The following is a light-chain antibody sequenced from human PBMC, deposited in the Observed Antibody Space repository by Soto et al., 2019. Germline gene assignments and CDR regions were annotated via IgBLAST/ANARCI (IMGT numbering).Light chain of an antibody. CDR2: DAA. Sequence: EIVLTQSPGTLSLSPGERATLSCRASQSVSNVYLAWYQQKPGQAPRLLIYDAANSATGIPDRFSGSGSGTDFTLTINRLEPEDCAVYYCQQSGSSPRSFGRGTKLEIK. CDR3: QQSGSSPRS. CDR1: QSVSNVY. V-gene: IGKV3-20*01. J-gene: IGKJ2*03.